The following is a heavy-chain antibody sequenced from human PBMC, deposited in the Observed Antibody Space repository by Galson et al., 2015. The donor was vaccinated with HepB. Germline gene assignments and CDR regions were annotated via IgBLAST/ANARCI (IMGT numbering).Heavy chain of an antibody. V-gene: IGHV3-33*08. CDR2: IWYDGRNK. D-gene: IGHD3-3*01. J-gene: IGHJ4*02. CDR1: GFTFSNYV. CDR3: ARVRSPYYDFWSGPGY. Sequence: SLRLSCAASGFTFSNYVMHWVRQAPGKGPEWVAGIWYDGRNKYYADSVRGRFTISRDNSKNTLYLQMDSLRAEDTAVYYCARVRSPYYDFWSGPGYWGQGTLVTVSS.